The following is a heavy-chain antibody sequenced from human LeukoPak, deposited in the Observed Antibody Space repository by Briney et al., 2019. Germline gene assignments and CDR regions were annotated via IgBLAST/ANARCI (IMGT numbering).Heavy chain of an antibody. Sequence: ASVKVSCKASGYTFTGYYMHWVRQATGQGLEWMGWMNPNSGNTGYAQKFQGRVTITRNTSISTAYMELSSLRSEDTAVYYCARGPGALGYFDYWGQGTLVTVSS. J-gene: IGHJ4*02. CDR3: ARGPGALGYFDY. CDR2: MNPNSGNT. CDR1: GYTFTGYY. D-gene: IGHD3-16*01. V-gene: IGHV1-8*03.